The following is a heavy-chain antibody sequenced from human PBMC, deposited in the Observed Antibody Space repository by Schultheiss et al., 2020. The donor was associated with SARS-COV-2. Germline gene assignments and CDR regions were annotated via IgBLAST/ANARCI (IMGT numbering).Heavy chain of an antibody. V-gene: IGHV1-18*01. CDR2: ISAYNGNT. CDR1: GYTFTSYG. CDR3: AREWIQLWLLSEEGYNWFDP. D-gene: IGHD5-18*01. J-gene: IGHJ5*02. Sequence: ASVKVSCKASGYTFTSYGISWVRQAPGQGLEWMGWISAYNGNTNYAQKLQGRVTMTTDTSTSTAYMELRSLRSDDTAVYYCAREWIQLWLLSEEGYNWFDPWGQGTLVTVSS.